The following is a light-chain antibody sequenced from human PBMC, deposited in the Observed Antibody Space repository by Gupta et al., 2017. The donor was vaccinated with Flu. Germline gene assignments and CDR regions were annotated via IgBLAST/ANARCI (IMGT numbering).Light chain of an antibody. CDR2: EVS. V-gene: IGLV2-14*01. CDR1: SSDVGGYKY. CDR3: CSYAGSSTGV. J-gene: IGLJ3*02. Sequence: LITISCTGTSSDVGGYKYVYWYQQDPGKDLKVMMYEVSNRASGVPMRCSGSRSGNTASLTVSGIQAEDEDDYYCCSYAGSSTGVFGGGTKVTVL.